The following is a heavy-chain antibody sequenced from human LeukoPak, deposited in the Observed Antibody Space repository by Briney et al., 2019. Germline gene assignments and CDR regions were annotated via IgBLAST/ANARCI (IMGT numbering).Heavy chain of an antibody. CDR3: ARDSKVVAVNSIYYYYDYMDV. Sequence: SETLSLTCTVSGGSISSYYWSWIRQPAGKGLEWIGHIYTSESTNYNPSLKSRVTMSVDTSKNQFSLKLSSVTAADTAVYYCARDSKVVAVNSIYYYYDYMDVWGKGTTVTISS. V-gene: IGHV4-4*07. J-gene: IGHJ6*03. D-gene: IGHD2-15*01. CDR2: IYTSEST. CDR1: GGSISSYY.